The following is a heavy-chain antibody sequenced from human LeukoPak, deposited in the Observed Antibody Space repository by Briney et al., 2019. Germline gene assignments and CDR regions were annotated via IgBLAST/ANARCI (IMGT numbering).Heavy chain of an antibody. V-gene: IGHV4-34*01. CDR3: ARFNWNVIDAFDI. CDR1: GGSFSGYY. CDR2: INHSGST. D-gene: IGHD1-20*01. J-gene: IGHJ3*02. Sequence: SETLSLTCAVYGGSFSGYYWSWIRQPPGKGLEWIGEINHSGSTNYNPSLKSRVTISVDTSKNQFSLKLSSVTAADTAVYYCARFNWNVIDAFDIWGQGTMVTVSS.